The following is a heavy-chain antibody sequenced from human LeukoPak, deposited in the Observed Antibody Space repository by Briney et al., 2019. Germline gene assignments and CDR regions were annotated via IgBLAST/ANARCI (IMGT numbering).Heavy chain of an antibody. J-gene: IGHJ3*02. D-gene: IGHD6-6*01. CDR3: ARLIARPLDAFDI. CDR2: IHHTGTT. Sequence: PSETLSLTCTVSGGSITTTTNYCGWIRQPPGKGLGWIGSIHHTGTTYYNPSLESRVIVSLDMSKNQFSLKLTSVTAADTAVFYCARLIARPLDAFDIWGQGTMVTVSS. CDR1: GGSITTTTNY. V-gene: IGHV4-39*01.